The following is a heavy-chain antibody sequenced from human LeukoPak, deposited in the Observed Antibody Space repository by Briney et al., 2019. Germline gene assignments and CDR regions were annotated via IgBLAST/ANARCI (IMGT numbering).Heavy chain of an antibody. J-gene: IGHJ4*02. Sequence: SVKVSCKASGGTFSSYAISWVRQAPGQGLEWMGGIIPIFGTANYAQKVQGRVTITADKSTSTACMELSSLRSEDTAVYYCARVPLVPPRGYFDYWGQGTLVTVSS. CDR3: ARVPLVPPRGYFDY. CDR2: IIPIFGTA. D-gene: IGHD6-6*01. CDR1: GGTFSSYA. V-gene: IGHV1-69*06.